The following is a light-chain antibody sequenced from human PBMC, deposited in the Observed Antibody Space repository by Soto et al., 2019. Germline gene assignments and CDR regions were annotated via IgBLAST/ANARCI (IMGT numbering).Light chain of an antibody. CDR3: SSYACSSNV. Sequence: QSALTQPPSASGSPGQSVAISCTGTSSDVGGYNYVSWYQQHPGKAPKLMIYEVNKRPSGVPDRFSGSKSGNTASLTVSGLQDEDADNYYSSSYACSSNVFGAGTQLTVL. CDR1: SSDVGGYNY. V-gene: IGLV2-8*01. J-gene: IGLJ7*01. CDR2: EVN.